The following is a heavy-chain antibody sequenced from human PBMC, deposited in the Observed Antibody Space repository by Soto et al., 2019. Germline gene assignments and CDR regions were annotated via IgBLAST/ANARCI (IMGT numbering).Heavy chain of an antibody. CDR2: INPNSGDT. CDR3: ATRYSYVHF. D-gene: IGHD5-18*01. CDR1: GYAFTGYY. V-gene: IGHV1-2*02. J-gene: IGHJ4*02. Sequence: ASVKVSCKSSGYAFTGYYIHWVRQAPGQGLEWMGWINPNSGDTNYAQKFQGRVTMTRDTSFSTAYMELSSLRSDDTAVYYCATRYSYVHFWGQGTLVAVSS.